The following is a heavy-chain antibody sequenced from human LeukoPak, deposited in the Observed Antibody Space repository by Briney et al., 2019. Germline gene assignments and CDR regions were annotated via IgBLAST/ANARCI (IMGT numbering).Heavy chain of an antibody. J-gene: IGHJ3*02. CDR1: GGSISSYY. Sequence: SETLSLTCTVSGGSISSYYWSWIRQPPGKGLEWIGYIYYSGSTNYNPSLKSRVTMSVDTSKNQFSLKLSSVTAADTAVYYCARCESDYDFWSGSNDAFDIWGQGTMVTVSS. V-gene: IGHV4-59*12. D-gene: IGHD3-3*01. CDR2: IYYSGST. CDR3: ARCESDYDFWSGSNDAFDI.